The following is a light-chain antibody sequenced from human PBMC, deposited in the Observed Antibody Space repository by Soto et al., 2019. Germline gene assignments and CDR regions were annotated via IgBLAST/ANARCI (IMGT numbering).Light chain of an antibody. CDR2: GAS. V-gene: IGKV3-20*01. CDR1: QSVSSSY. CDR3: QQYGSSSWT. J-gene: IGKJ1*01. Sequence: EIVLTQSPGTLSLSPGERATLSCRASQSVSSSYLAWYQQKPGQAPRLLIYGASSRATGIPDRFSGSESGTDFTLTISRLEPEDFAVYYCQQYGSSSWTFGQGTKVEI.